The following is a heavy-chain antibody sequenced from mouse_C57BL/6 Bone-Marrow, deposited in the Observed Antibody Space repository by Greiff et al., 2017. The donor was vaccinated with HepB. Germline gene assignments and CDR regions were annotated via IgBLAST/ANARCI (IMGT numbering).Heavy chain of an antibody. Sequence: EVMLVESGAELVRPGASVKLSCTASGFNIKDDYMHWVKQRSEQGLEWIGWIDPENGDTEYASKFQGKATITADTSSNTAYLQLSSLTSEDTAVYYCTTHYGSSYLFAYWGQGTLVTVSA. J-gene: IGHJ3*01. CDR1: GFNIKDDY. CDR3: TTHYGSSYLFAY. CDR2: IDPENGDT. D-gene: IGHD1-1*01. V-gene: IGHV14-4*01.